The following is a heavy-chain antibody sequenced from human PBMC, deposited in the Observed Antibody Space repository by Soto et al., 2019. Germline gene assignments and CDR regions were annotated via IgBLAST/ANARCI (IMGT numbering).Heavy chain of an antibody. D-gene: IGHD3-10*01. CDR1: GGSISSYY. CDR2: IYYSGST. J-gene: IGHJ4*02. CDR3: ARQARLLWFGELPL. Sequence: PSETLSLTCTVSGGSISSYYWSWIRQPPGKGLEWIGYIYYSGSTNYNPSLKSRVTISVDTSKNQFSLKLSSVTAADTAVYYCARQARLLWFGELPLWGQGTLVTVSS. V-gene: IGHV4-59*08.